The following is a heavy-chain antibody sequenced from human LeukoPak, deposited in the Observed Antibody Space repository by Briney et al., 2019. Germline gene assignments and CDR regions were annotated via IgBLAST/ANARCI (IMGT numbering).Heavy chain of an antibody. D-gene: IGHD2-2*01. V-gene: IGHV1-8*03. CDR1: GYTFTSYD. Sequence: VSVKVSCKASGYTFTSYDINWVRQATGQGLEWMGWMNPNSGNTGYAQKFQGRVTITRNTSISTAYMELSSLRSEDTAVYYCARRVVPAAWWDAFDIWGQGTMVTVSS. J-gene: IGHJ3*02. CDR3: ARRVVPAAWWDAFDI. CDR2: MNPNSGNT.